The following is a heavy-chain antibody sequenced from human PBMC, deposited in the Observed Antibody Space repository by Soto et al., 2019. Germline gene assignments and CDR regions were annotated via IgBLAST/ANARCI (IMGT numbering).Heavy chain of an antibody. CDR2: IYYSGST. V-gene: IGHV4-31*03. Sequence: SETLSLTCTVSGGSISSGGYYWSWIRQHPGKGLEWIGYIYYSGSTYYNPSLKSRVTISVDTSKNQFSLKLSSVTAADTAVYYCARGGYSSSTTCYRASPPRPWWDFVPWGQGTLVTVSS. J-gene: IGHJ5*02. CDR3: ARGGYSSSTTCYRASPPRPWWDFVP. CDR1: GGSISSGGYY. D-gene: IGHD2-2*02.